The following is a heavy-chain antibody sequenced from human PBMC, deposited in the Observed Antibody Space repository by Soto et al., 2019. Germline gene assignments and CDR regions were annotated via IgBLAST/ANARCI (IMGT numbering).Heavy chain of an antibody. CDR2: ISWNSGSI. Sequence: GGSLRLSCAASGFTFDDYAMHWVRQAPGKGLEWVSGISWNSGSIGYGDSVKGRFTISRDNAKNSLYLQMNSLRAEDTALYYCAKDNQGYCSSTSCYGGRYFDYWGQGTLVTVSS. CDR3: AKDNQGYCSSTSCYGGRYFDY. CDR1: GFTFDDYA. J-gene: IGHJ4*02. D-gene: IGHD2-2*01. V-gene: IGHV3-9*01.